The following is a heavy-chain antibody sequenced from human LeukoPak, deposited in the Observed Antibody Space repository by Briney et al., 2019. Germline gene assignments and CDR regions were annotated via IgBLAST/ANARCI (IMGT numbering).Heavy chain of an antibody. Sequence: PSETLSLTCTVSGGSISSSSYCWGWIRQPPGKGLEWIGSIYYSGSTYYNPSLKSRVTISVDTSKNQFSLKLSSVTAADTAVYYCATPGGYYDSSGYFKDYWGQGTLVTVSS. J-gene: IGHJ4*02. V-gene: IGHV4-39*01. CDR1: GGSISSSSYC. CDR3: ATPGGYYDSSGYFKDY. D-gene: IGHD3-22*01. CDR2: IYYSGST.